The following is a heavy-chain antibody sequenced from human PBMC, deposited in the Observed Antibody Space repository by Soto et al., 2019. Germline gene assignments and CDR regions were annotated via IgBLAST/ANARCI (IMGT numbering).Heavy chain of an antibody. V-gene: IGHV4-59*12. Sequence: PSETLSLTCTVSGGSISSYYWSWIRQPPGKGLEWIGYFYYSGSTNYNPSLKSRVTISVDTSKNQFSLKLSSVTAADTAVYYCARVGFLYYYIWGSYRYTGLDYWGQGTLVTVSS. CDR3: ARVGFLYYYIWGSYRYTGLDY. J-gene: IGHJ4*02. D-gene: IGHD3-16*02. CDR2: FYYSGST. CDR1: GGSISSYY.